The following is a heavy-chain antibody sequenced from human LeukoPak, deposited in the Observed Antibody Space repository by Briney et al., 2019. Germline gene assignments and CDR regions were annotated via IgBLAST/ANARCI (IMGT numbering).Heavy chain of an antibody. V-gene: IGHV4-39*07. CDR3: ARGVSYYDSSGYYNEYFQH. D-gene: IGHD3-22*01. J-gene: IGHJ1*01. CDR1: GDSISSSRYY. CDR2: FYYSGST. Sequence: SETLSLTCTVSGDSISSSRYYWGWIRQPPGKGPEWIGTFYYSGSTNYNPSLKSRVTISVDTSKNQFSLKLSSVTAADTAVYYCARGVSYYDSSGYYNEYFQHWGQGTLVTVSS.